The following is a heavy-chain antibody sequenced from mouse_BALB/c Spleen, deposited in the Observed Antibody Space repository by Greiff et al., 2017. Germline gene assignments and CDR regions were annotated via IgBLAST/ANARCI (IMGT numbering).Heavy chain of an antibody. D-gene: IGHD2-14*01. CDR2: ISYSGST. J-gene: IGHJ2*01. Sequence: EVQLQESGPGLVKPSQSLSLTCTVTGYSITSDYAWNWIRQFPGNKLEWMGYISYSGSTSYNPSLKSRISITRDTSKNQFFLQLNSVTTEDTATYYCARTGVRGYYFDYWGQGTTLTVSS. CDR1: GYSITSDYA. V-gene: IGHV3-2*02. CDR3: ARTGVRGYYFDY.